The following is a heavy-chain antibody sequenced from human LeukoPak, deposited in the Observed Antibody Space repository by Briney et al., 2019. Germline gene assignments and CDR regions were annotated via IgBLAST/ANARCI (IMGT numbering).Heavy chain of an antibody. CDR3: VRDYDVLTGTAMDV. V-gene: IGHV3-48*01. D-gene: IGHD3-9*01. Sequence: GGSLRLSCAASGFTFSSYSMNWVRQAPGKGLEWVSYISSSSSTIYYADSVKGRFTISRDNAKNTLYLQMYSLRAEDTAVYYCVRDYDVLTGTAMDVWGQGTTVTVSS. J-gene: IGHJ6*02. CDR1: GFTFSSYS. CDR2: ISSSSSTI.